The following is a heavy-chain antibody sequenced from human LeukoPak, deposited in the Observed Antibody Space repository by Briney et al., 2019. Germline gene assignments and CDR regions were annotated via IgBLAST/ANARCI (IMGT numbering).Heavy chain of an antibody. CDR2: INPNSGGT. Sequence: ASVKVSCKASGYTFTGYYMHWVRQAPGQGLEWMGWINPNSGGTNYAQKFQGWVTMTRDTSISTAYVELSRLRSDDTAVYYCARAAVADSPFDYWGQGTLVTVSS. CDR1: GYTFTGYY. D-gene: IGHD6-19*01. V-gene: IGHV1-2*04. CDR3: ARAAVADSPFDY. J-gene: IGHJ4*02.